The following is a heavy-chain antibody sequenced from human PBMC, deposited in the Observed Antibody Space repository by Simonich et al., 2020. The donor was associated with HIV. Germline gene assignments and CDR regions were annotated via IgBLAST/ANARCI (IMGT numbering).Heavy chain of an antibody. J-gene: IGHJ5*02. D-gene: IGHD7-27*01. CDR2: NYHSGTT. V-gene: IGHV4-34*01. CDR3: ARHHELGMGWFDP. Sequence: QVQLQQWGAGLLKPSETLSLTCAVYGGSFSSYYWSWIRQPPGKGLEWIGENYHSGTTNYNPSLKSRVTISVDTSKNQFSLKLSSVTAADTAVYYCARHHELGMGWFDPWGQGTLVTVSS. CDR1: GGSFSSYY.